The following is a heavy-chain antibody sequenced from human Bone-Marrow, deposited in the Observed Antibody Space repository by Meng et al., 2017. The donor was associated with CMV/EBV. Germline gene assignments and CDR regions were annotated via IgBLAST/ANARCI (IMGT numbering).Heavy chain of an antibody. D-gene: IGHD5-12*01. V-gene: IGHV3-21*04. J-gene: IGHJ4*02. Sequence: GESLKISCAASGFIFSGYTMNWVRQAPGKGLEWVSSISSSSSYIYYADSVKGRFTISRDNAKNSLFLQMNSLRGDDTAVYYCAREGRGYSAYDPLEYWGQGTLVTVSS. CDR2: ISSSSSYI. CDR1: GFIFSGYT. CDR3: AREGRGYSAYDPLEY.